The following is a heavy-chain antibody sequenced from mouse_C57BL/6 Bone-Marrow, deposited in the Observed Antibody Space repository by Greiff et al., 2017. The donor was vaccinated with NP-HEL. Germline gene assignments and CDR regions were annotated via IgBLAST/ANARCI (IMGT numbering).Heavy chain of an antibody. CDR2: IDPANGNT. V-gene: IGHV14-3*01. J-gene: IGHJ1*03. CDR1: GFNIKNTY. Sequence: EVMLVESVAELVRPGASVKLSCTASGFNIKNTYMHWVKQRPEQGLEWIGRIDPANGNTKYAPKFQGKATITADTSSNTAYLQLSSLTSEDTAIYYCARSLAYYSNLYWYFDVWGTGTTVTVSS. CDR3: ARSLAYYSNLYWYFDV. D-gene: IGHD2-5*01.